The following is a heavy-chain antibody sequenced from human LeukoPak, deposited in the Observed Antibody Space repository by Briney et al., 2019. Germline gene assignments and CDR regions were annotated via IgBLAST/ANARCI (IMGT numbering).Heavy chain of an antibody. V-gene: IGHV1-2*02. CDR2: INPYSGGT. CDR1: GYTFSDYY. D-gene: IGHD6-19*01. CDR3: ATLRRSGWYIGD. Sequence: ASVKVSCKASGYTFSDYYMHWVRQAPGQGLEWMGWINPYSGGTNYAEKFQGGVTMTRDTSITTAYMELSSLRSDDTAMYYCATLRRSGWYIGDWGQGTLVTVSS. J-gene: IGHJ4*02.